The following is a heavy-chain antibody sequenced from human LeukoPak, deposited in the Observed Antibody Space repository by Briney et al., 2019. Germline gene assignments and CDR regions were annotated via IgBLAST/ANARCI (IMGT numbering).Heavy chain of an antibody. CDR2: IFYSGST. V-gene: IGHV4-39*07. CDR1: GGSVSSTSHH. D-gene: IGHD3-10*01. J-gene: IGHJ4*02. Sequence: PSETLSLTCTVSGGSVSSTSHHWDWIRQPPGQGLEWIGSIFYSGSTYYSPSLKSRVTISVDTSKNQFSLNLSSVTAADTAVYYCARDTPQSYGSGSYYLDYWGQGTLVTVSS. CDR3: ARDTPQSYGSGSYYLDY.